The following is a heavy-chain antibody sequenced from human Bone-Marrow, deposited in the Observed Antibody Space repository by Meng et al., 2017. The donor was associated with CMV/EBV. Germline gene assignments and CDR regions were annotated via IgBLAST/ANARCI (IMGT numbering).Heavy chain of an antibody. CDR2: VSYNGSIE. J-gene: IGHJ4*02. CDR1: GFTFSRYA. V-gene: IGHV3-30-3*01. CDR3: ARDRGGLVDTGTSYY. Sequence: GGSLRLSCAASGFTFSRYAMHWVRQAPGMGLEWVAGVSYNGSIEYYPDSVKGRFTITRDNSKNTLHLQMNSLRSEDSAIYYCARDRGGLVDTGTSYYGGQGTVVT. D-gene: IGHD5-18*01.